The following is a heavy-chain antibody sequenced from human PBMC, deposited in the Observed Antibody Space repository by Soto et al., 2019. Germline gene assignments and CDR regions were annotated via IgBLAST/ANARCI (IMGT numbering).Heavy chain of an antibody. Sequence: SQTLSLTCAISGDSVSSNTASWNWIRQSPSRGLEWLGRTYFRSKWYNDYAVSVKSRIIINPDTSNNQFSLQLNSVTPEDTAVYYCAKGDNLGPKTGYAFDPWGQGIMVTVSS. CDR2: TYFRSKWYN. J-gene: IGHJ5*02. CDR3: AKGDNLGPKTGYAFDP. D-gene: IGHD5-12*01. V-gene: IGHV6-1*01. CDR1: GDSVSSNTAS.